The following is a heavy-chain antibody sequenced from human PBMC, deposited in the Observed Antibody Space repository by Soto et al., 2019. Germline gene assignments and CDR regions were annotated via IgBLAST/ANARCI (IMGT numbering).Heavy chain of an antibody. CDR3: EFVVATITYYMDV. CDR1: GFTFSSYS. V-gene: IGHV3-21*01. CDR2: ISSSSSYI. J-gene: IGHJ6*03. D-gene: IGHD5-12*01. Sequence: GGSLRLSCAASGFTFSSYSMNWVRQAPGKGLEWVSSISSSSSYIYYADSVKGRFTISRDNAKNSLYLQMNSLRAEDTAVYYCEFVVATITYYMDVWGKGTTVTVSS.